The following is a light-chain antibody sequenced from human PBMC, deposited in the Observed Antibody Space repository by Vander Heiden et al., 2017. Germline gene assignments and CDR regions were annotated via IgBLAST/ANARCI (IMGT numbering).Light chain of an antibody. J-gene: IGLJ1*01. V-gene: IGLV1-47*01. CDR3: AAWDDSLRGYV. Sequence: QSVPTQPPSASGTPGQRVTISCSGSSSNIGNNFVYWYQQFPGSAPKLLIYRLSQRPSGVPDRFSGSRSGTSASLAITGLRSEDEADDDGAAWDDSLRGYVFGSGTKVTVL. CDR2: RLS. CDR1: SSNIGNNF.